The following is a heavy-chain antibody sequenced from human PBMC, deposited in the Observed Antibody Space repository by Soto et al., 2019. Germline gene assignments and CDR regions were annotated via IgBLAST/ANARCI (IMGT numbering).Heavy chain of an antibody. CDR2: INAGNGNT. V-gene: IGHV1-3*01. J-gene: IGHJ6*02. D-gene: IGHD6-19*01. CDR3: ARAVWDYYGMDV. CDR1: GYTFTSYA. Sequence: VASVKVSCKASGYTFTSYAMHWVRQAPGQRLEWMGWINAGNGNTKYSQKFQGRVTITRDTSASTAYMELSSLRSEDTAVYYCARAVWDYYGMDVWGQGTTVTVSS.